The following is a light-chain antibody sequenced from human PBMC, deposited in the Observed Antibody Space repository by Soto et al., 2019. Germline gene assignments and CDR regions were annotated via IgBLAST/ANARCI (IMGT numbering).Light chain of an antibody. J-gene: IGKJ3*01. CDR1: QSVSSY. V-gene: IGKV3-20*01. CDR3: QQYGSSPPFN. CDR2: GVS. Sequence: IVLTHSPATLSLSPGERATLSCRASQSVSSYLAWYQQKPGQAPRLLIYGVSSRATGIPDRFSGSGSGTDFTLTISRLEPEDFAVYYCQQYGSSPPFNFGPGTKVDI.